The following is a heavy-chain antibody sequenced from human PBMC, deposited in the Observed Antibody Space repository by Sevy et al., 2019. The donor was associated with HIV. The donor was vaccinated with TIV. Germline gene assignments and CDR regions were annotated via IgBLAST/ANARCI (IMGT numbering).Heavy chain of an antibody. CDR1: GGSIISDNYS. D-gene: IGHD3-10*01. Sequence: SETLSLTCAVSGGSIISDNYSWSWMRQPLGKGLEWIGYNYHSGSTHYNLSLRSRVTISVDRSKNQFSLKLRSVTAADTAVYYCARDALATGWFDPWGQGTLVTVSS. J-gene: IGHJ5*02. CDR2: NYHSGST. CDR3: ARDALATGWFDP. V-gene: IGHV4-30-2*01.